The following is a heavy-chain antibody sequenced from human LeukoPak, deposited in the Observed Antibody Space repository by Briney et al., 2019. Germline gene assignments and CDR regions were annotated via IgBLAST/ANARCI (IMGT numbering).Heavy chain of an antibody. CDR1: GFTFSSYA. Sequence: GGSLRLSCAASGFTFSSYAMNWVRQAPGKGLEWVSAICSNDNNTYYANSVKGRFTTSRDNSKNTLSLQLNSLRAEDTAVYYCAKGTSSSCYSAPNYWGQGTLVTVSS. CDR2: ICSNDNNT. V-gene: IGHV3-23*01. D-gene: IGHD2-15*01. J-gene: IGHJ4*02. CDR3: AKGTSSSCYSAPNY.